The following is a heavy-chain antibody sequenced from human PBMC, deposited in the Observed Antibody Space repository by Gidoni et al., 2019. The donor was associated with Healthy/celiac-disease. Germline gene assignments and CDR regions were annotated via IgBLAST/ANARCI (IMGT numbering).Heavy chain of an antibody. Sequence: EVQLLESGGGLVQPGGSLRLSCAASGFTFSSYAMRWVRQAPGKGLEWVSAISGSGGSTYYADSVKGRFTISRDNSKNTLYLQMNSLRAEDTAVYYCAKDFYDSSGYYSYYFDYWGQGTLVTVSS. CDR3: AKDFYDSSGYYSYYFDY. V-gene: IGHV3-23*01. CDR1: GFTFSSYA. D-gene: IGHD3-22*01. CDR2: ISGSGGST. J-gene: IGHJ4*02.